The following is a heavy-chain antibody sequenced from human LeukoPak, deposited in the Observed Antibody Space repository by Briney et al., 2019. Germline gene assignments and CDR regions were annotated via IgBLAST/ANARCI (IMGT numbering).Heavy chain of an antibody. Sequence: SETLSLTCTVSGGSISSYYWSWIRQPPGKGLEWIGYIYYSGSTNYNPSLKSRVTISVDTSKNQFSLKLSSVTAADTAVYYCARVTIHGGHVDYWGQGTLVTVSS. J-gene: IGHJ4*02. D-gene: IGHD4-23*01. CDR3: ARVTIHGGHVDY. CDR1: GGSISSYY. CDR2: IYYSGST. V-gene: IGHV4-59*01.